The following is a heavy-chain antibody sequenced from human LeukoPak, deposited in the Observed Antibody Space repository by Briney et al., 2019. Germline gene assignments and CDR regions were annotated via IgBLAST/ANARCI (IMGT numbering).Heavy chain of an antibody. Sequence: ASVKVSCKASGYTFTSYGISWVRQAPGRGLEWMGWISAYNGNTNYAQKLQGRVTMTTDTSTSTAYMELRSLRSDDTAVYYCARGTMVRGVPNWFDPWGQGTLVTVSS. CDR1: GYTFTSYG. CDR2: ISAYNGNT. CDR3: ARGTMVRGVPNWFDP. D-gene: IGHD3-10*01. J-gene: IGHJ5*02. V-gene: IGHV1-18*01.